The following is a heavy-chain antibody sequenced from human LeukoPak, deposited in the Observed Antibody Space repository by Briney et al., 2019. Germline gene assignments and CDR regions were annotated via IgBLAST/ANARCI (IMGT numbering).Heavy chain of an antibody. J-gene: IGHJ5*02. Sequence: VASVKVSCKASGYTFTVYYMHWVRQAPGQGLEWMGWINPNSGGTNYAQKFQGRVTMTRDTSISTAYMELSRLRSDDTAMYYCATYVWGSYRTINWFDPWGQGTLVTVSS. CDR2: INPNSGGT. D-gene: IGHD3-16*02. V-gene: IGHV1-2*02. CDR3: ATYVWGSYRTINWFDP. CDR1: GYTFTVYY.